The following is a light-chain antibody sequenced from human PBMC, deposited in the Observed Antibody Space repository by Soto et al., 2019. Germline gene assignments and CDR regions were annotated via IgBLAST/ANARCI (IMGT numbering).Light chain of an antibody. CDR3: HQYGSSLRT. CDR2: GGS. CDR1: QSVSSNY. J-gene: IGKJ1*01. Sequence: EIVLTQSPGTLSLSPGERATLSCRASQSVSSNYLGWYQKKSGQPPRLLIYGGSSRATGIPDRFSGGGSGTDFTLTIIRLEPEDFAVYYCHQYGSSLRTFGQGTKVDI. V-gene: IGKV3-20*01.